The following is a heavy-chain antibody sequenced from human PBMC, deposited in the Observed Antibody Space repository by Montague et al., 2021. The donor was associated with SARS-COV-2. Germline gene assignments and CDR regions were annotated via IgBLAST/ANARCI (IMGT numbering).Heavy chain of an antibody. CDR3: ARKYQPDDAFDI. Sequence: SVKVSCKASVTGSWNSGVDWERTGPNPRHRSMSYVGGCKENTNYAQKLQDRVTMTTDTSTSTAYMELRSLRSDDTAVYFCARKYQPDDAFDIGGQGTMVTVSA. V-gene: IGHV1-18*01. J-gene: IGHJ3*02. D-gene: IGHD2-2*01. CDR1: VTGSWNSG. CDR2: VGGCKENT.